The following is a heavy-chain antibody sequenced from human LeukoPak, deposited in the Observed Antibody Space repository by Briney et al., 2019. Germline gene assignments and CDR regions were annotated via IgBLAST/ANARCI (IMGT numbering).Heavy chain of an antibody. J-gene: IGHJ4*02. CDR1: GFTFSSYS. CDR3: ARVDGYCSSTSCESSYDPQVY. V-gene: IGHV3-21*01. CDR2: ISSSSSYI. D-gene: IGHD2-2*03. Sequence: GGSLRLSCAASGFTFSSYSMNWVRQAPGKGLEWVSSISSSSSYIYYADSVKGRFTISRDNAKNSLYLQMNSLRAEDTAVYYCARVDGYCSSTSCESSYDPQVYWGQGTLVTVSS.